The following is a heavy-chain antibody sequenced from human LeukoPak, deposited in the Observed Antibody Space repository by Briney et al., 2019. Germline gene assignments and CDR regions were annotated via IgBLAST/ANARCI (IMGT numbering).Heavy chain of an antibody. CDR2: INHSGST. Sequence: SETLSLTCAVYGGSFSGYYWSWIRQPPGKGLEWIGEINHSGSTNYNPSLKSRVTISVDTSKNQFSLKLSSVTAADTAVYYCARGGKPRSPWYFDLWGRGTLVTVSS. CDR1: GGSFSGYY. D-gene: IGHD1-14*01. V-gene: IGHV4-34*01. J-gene: IGHJ2*01. CDR3: ARGGKPRSPWYFDL.